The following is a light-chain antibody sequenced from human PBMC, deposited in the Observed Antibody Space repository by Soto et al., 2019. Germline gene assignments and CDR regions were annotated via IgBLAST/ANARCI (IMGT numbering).Light chain of an antibody. CDR1: GSNIGSNT. V-gene: IGLV1-44*01. CDR3: AAWDDSLNYV. J-gene: IGLJ1*01. CDR2: SNN. Sequence: QSVLTQPPSASVSPGQRVTISCSGSGSNIGSNTVNWYQHLPRTAPKLLIYSNNQRSSGVPDRFSGSKSGTSASLAISGLQSEDEADYYCAAWDDSLNYVFGTGTKVTVL.